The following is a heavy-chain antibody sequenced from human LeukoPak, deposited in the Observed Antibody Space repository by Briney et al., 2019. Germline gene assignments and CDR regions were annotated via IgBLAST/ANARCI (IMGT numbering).Heavy chain of an antibody. CDR3: ARYVVYGSGKYYFDY. V-gene: IGHV4-39*01. D-gene: IGHD3-10*01. CDR2: ITYGGTT. Sequence: SETLSLTCFVSGGSIRSSDYCWSWIRQPPGKEVEWIASITYGGTTYYNPSLQSRVTISVDTSKNQFSLWLNSVTAADTAVYFCARYVVYGSGKYYFDYWGQGSLVTVSS. CDR1: GGSIRSSDYC. J-gene: IGHJ4*02.